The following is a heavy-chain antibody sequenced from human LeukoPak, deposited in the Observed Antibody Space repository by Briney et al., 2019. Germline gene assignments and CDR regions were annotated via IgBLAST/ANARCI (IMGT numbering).Heavy chain of an antibody. D-gene: IGHD3-22*01. Sequence: GRSLRLSCAASGFTFSSYAMHWVRQAPGKGLEWVAVISYDGSNKYYADSVKGRFTISRDNSKNTLYLQMNSLRAEDTAVYYCAKDYYDSSGYYYPSLNWGQGTLVTVSS. CDR2: ISYDGSNK. CDR3: AKDYYDSSGYYYPSLN. V-gene: IGHV3-30-3*01. CDR1: GFTFSSYA. J-gene: IGHJ4*02.